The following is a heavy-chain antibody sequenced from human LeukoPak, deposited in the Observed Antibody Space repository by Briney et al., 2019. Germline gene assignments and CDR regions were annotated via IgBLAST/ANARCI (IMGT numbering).Heavy chain of an antibody. Sequence: PSETLSLTCTVSGGSISSSGYYWGWIRQPPGKGLEWIGSIYYSGSTYYNPSLKSRVTISVDTSKNQFSLKLSSVTAADTAVYYCARYQGYCSGGSCYHYFDYWGQGTLVTVSS. CDR3: ARYQGYCSGGSCYHYFDY. J-gene: IGHJ4*02. CDR1: GGSISSSGYY. CDR2: IYYSGST. D-gene: IGHD2-15*01. V-gene: IGHV4-39*01.